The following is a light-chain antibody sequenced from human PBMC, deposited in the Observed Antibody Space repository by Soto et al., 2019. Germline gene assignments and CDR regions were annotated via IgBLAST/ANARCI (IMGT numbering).Light chain of an antibody. CDR2: GTS. CDR3: QQYGSSIT. Sequence: EIVLTQSPGSLSLSPAEGAYLXYKASQSLSSSYLAWYRQKPGQAPRLLIYGTSSRATGIPDRFSGSGSGTDFTLTISRLEPEDFAVFYCQQYGSSITFGQGTRLEIK. J-gene: IGKJ5*01. CDR1: QSLSSSY. V-gene: IGKV3-20*01.